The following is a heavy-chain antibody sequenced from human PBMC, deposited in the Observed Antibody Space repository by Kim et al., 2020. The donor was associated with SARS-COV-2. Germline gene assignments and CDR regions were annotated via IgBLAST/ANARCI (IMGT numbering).Heavy chain of an antibody. Sequence: ASVKVSCKASGYTFTSYAMNWVRQAPGQGLEWMGWINTNTGNPTYAQGFTGRFVFSLDTSVSTAYLQISSLKAEDTALYYCARLAYSITWYPRPFAYWGQGTLVTVSS. D-gene: IGHD6-13*01. CDR1: GYTFTSYA. CDR2: INTNTGNP. J-gene: IGHJ4*02. CDR3: ARLAYSITWYPRPFAY. V-gene: IGHV7-4-1*02.